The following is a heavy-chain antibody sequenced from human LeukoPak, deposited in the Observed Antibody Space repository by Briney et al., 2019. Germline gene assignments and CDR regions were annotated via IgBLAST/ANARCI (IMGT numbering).Heavy chain of an antibody. CDR1: GFTFDDYT. D-gene: IGHD3-3*01. CDR3: ARDLGGGRFDP. J-gene: IGHJ5*02. CDR2: ISWDGGST. Sequence: KTGGSLRLSCAASGFTFDDYTMHWVRQAPGKGLEWVSLISWDGGSTYYADSVKGRFTISRDNSKNTLYLQMSSLRAEDTAVYYCARDLGGGRFDPWGQGTLVTVSS. V-gene: IGHV3-43*01.